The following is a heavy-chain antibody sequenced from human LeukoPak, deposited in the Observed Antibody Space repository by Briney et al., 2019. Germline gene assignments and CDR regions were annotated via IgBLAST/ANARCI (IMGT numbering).Heavy chain of an antibody. CDR1: GYTFTSYG. V-gene: IGHV1-18*01. CDR2: ISAYNGNT. CDR3: ARIAEGYDFWSGYVSENAFDM. D-gene: IGHD3-3*01. Sequence: ASVKVSCKASGYTFTSYGISWVRQAPGQGLEWMGWISAYNGNTNYAQKLQGRVTMTRDTSINTAYMEVTRLRSDDTAMFYCARIAEGYDFWSGYVSENAFDMWGQGTLVTVSS. J-gene: IGHJ3*02.